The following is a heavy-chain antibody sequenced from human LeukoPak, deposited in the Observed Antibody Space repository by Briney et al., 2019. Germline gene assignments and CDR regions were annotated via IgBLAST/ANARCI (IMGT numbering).Heavy chain of an antibody. J-gene: IGHJ6*03. CDR2: IYYSGST. D-gene: IGHD1-26*01. V-gene: IGHV4-61*01. CDR1: GGSISSSSYY. CDR3: ASGSYSFYYMDV. Sequence: SETLSLTCTVSGGSISSSSYYWSWIRQPPGEGLEWIGYIYYSGSTNYNPSLKSRVTISVDASKNQFSLRLSSVTAADTAVYYCASGSYSFYYMDVWGKGTTVTVSS.